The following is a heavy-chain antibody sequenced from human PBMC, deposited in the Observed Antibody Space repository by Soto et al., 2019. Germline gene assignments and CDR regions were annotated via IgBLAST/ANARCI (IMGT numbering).Heavy chain of an antibody. CDR1: GYSFSTYW. D-gene: IGHD5-12*01. CDR2: IYPGDSDA. Sequence: ESMTSSCKGSGYSFSTYWLAWVRQMPGKGLEYMGIIYPGDSDARYSPSFQGQVTLSADKSINTAYLQWRSLRAADTAMYYCARVRVATPRLDDPFYIRGQGNMV. J-gene: IGHJ3*02. V-gene: IGHV5-51*01. CDR3: ARVRVATPRLDDPFYI.